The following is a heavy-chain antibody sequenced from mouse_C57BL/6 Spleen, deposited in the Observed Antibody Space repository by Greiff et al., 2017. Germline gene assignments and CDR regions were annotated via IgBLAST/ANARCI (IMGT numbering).Heavy chain of an antibody. Sequence: EVQGVESGGGLVKPGGSLKLSCAASGFTFSDSGMHWVRQAPEKGLEWVAYISSGSSTISYADTVKGRCTISRDNAKNTLFLQMTSLRSEDTAMYYCARRTGRDARDYWGQGTSVTVSS. D-gene: IGHD4-1*01. CDR1: GFTFSDSG. CDR3: ARRTGRDARDY. J-gene: IGHJ4*01. CDR2: ISSGSSTI. V-gene: IGHV5-17*01.